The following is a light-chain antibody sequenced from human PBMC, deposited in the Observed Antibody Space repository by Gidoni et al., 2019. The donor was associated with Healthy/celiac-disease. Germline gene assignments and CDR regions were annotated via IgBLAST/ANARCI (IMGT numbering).Light chain of an antibody. V-gene: IGKV4-1*01. Sequence: IVMTQSPDSLAVSLGERATINCKSSQSVLYHSNNKNYLAWYLQKPGQPPKLLIYWASTRESGVPDRFSGSGSGTDFTLNISSLQAEDVAVYYCQQYYSTPRTFXQXTKVEIK. J-gene: IGKJ1*01. CDR3: QQYYSTPRT. CDR1: QSVLYHSNNKNY. CDR2: WAS.